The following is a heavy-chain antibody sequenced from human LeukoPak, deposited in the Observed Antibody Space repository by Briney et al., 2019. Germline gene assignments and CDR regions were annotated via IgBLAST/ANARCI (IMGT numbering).Heavy chain of an antibody. CDR3: SLEGSSWYRYFQH. D-gene: IGHD6-13*01. CDR2: ISSGSTYR. J-gene: IGHJ1*01. V-gene: IGHV3-21*04. CDR1: GFTFNSYT. Sequence: GGSLRLSCTASGFTFNSYTMNWVRQAPGKGLEWVSSISSGSTYRYYADSVKGRFTISRDNAENSLFLQMDSLRAEDTAVYYSSLEGSSWYRYFQHWGQGTLVTVSS.